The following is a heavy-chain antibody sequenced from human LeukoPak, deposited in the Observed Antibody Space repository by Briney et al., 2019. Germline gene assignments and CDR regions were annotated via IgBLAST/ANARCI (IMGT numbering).Heavy chain of an antibody. CDR2: IIPIFGTA. J-gene: IGHJ4*02. CDR1: GGTFSSYA. Sequence: ASVKVSCKASGGTFSSYAISWVRQAPGQGLEWMGRIIPIFGTANYAQKFQGRVTITADKSTSTAYMELSSLRSEDTAVYYCAREALPYFDFGDYWGQGTLVTVSS. CDR3: AREALPYFDFGDY. V-gene: IGHV1-69*06. D-gene: IGHD3-9*01.